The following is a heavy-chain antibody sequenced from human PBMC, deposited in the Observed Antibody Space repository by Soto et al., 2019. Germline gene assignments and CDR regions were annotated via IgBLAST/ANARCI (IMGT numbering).Heavy chain of an antibody. CDR1: GGSISSYS. Sequence: VQLQESGPGLVKASETLSLTCTVSGGSISSYSWSWIRQPPGKGLEWIGYMSNSGSTNYNPSLKSRVTTSTDTSKNHFSLRLSSVTAADTAVYYCARQSREYNGYGDYFDYWGQGTLVTVSS. CDR2: MSNSGST. D-gene: IGHD5-12*01. V-gene: IGHV4-59*08. CDR3: ARQSREYNGYGDYFDY. J-gene: IGHJ4*02.